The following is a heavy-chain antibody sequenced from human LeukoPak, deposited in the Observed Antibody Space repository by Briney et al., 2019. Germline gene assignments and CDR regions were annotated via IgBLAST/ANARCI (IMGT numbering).Heavy chain of an antibody. Sequence: ASVKVSCKASGYTFTSYYMHWVRQAPGQGLEWMGLINPSGGSTSYAQKFQGRVTMTRDTSTSTVYMELSSLRSEDTAAYYCARANVVGANTDAFDIWGQGTMVTVSS. D-gene: IGHD1-26*01. CDR3: ARANVVGANTDAFDI. J-gene: IGHJ3*02. CDR2: INPSGGST. CDR1: GYTFTSYY. V-gene: IGHV1-46*01.